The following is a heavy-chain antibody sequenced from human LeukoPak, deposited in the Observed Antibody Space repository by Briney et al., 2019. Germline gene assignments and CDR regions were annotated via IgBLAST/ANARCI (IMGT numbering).Heavy chain of an antibody. V-gene: IGHV4-39*01. J-gene: IGHJ4*02. Sequence: SETLSLTCTVSGGSISGSSYYWGWSRQPPGEGLEWIGSISSSGSTYYNPSLKSRVTISVDTSKNQFSLKLSSVTAADTAVYFCAIRMVAATPGHYWGQGTLVTISS. CDR3: AIRMVAATPGHY. D-gene: IGHD2-15*01. CDR1: GGSISGSSYY. CDR2: ISSSGST.